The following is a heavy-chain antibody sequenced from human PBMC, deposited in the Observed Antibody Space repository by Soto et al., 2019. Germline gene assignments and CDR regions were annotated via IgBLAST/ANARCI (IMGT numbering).Heavy chain of an antibody. CDR1: GFTFTSFA. Sequence: VQLLESGGGLVQPGGSLRLSCAASGFTFTSFAMAWVRQAPGKGLEWVSGISATGGSTHYADSVKGRFTISRDNSRNTVYLQMNSLRAEDTAVYYCAKGGAYCGGDCTRAYWGQGTLVTVPS. J-gene: IGHJ4*02. CDR3: AKGGAYCGGDCTRAY. CDR2: ISATGGST. V-gene: IGHV3-23*01. D-gene: IGHD2-21*02.